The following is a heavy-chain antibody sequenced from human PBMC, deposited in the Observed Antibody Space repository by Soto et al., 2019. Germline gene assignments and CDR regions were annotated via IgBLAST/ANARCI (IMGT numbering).Heavy chain of an antibody. CDR1: GGTFSSYA. Sequence: GASVKVSCKASGGTFSSYAISWVRQAPGKGLEWMGGIIPIFGTANYAQKFQGRVTITADESTSTAYMELSSLRSEDTAVYYCARLYYDILTGSHPWGQGTLVTVSS. CDR2: IIPIFGTA. D-gene: IGHD3-9*01. CDR3: ARLYYDILTGSHP. V-gene: IGHV1-69*13. J-gene: IGHJ5*02.